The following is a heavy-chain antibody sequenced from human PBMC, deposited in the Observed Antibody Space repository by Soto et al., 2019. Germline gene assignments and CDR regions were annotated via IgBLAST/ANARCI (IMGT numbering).Heavy chain of an antibody. J-gene: IGHJ4*02. CDR2: INGGDGSK. V-gene: IGHV3-23*01. CDR1: GFTFRSSP. CDR3: AKTVVQLLYYFDY. Sequence: PGGSLRLSCAVSGFTFRSSPMSWVRRAPGKGLEWVSGINGGDGSKHYADSVRGRFTIIRDNSKNTLHLQMNSLRAEDTAVYYCAKTVVQLLYYFDYWGQGTLVTVSS. D-gene: IGHD5-18*01.